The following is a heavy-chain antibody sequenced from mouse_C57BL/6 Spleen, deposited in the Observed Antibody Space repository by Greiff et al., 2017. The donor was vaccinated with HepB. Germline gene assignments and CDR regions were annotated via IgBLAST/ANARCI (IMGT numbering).Heavy chain of an antibody. V-gene: IGHV1-69*01. CDR1: GYTFTSYW. CDR3: ARGHGSSPDY. CDR2: IDPSDSYT. J-gene: IGHJ2*01. Sequence: VQLQQPGAELVMPGASVKLSCKASGYTFTSYWMHWVKQRPGQGLEWIGEIDPSDSYTNYNQKFKGKSTLTVDKSSSTAYMQLSSLTSEDSAVYYCARGHGSSPDYWGQGTTLTVSS. D-gene: IGHD1-1*01.